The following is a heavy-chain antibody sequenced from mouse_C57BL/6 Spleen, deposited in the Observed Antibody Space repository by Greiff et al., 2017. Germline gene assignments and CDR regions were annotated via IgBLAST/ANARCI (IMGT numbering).Heavy chain of an antibody. Sequence: EVKLVESGGGLVQPGGSLSLSCAASGFTFTDYYMSWVRQPPGKALEWLGFIRNKANGYTKEYSASVKGRFTISRDNSQSILYLQMNALRAEDSATYYCARYIYYYGSSYWYFDVWGTGTTVTVSS. J-gene: IGHJ1*03. CDR2: IRNKANGYTK. CDR3: ARYIYYYGSSYWYFDV. CDR1: GFTFTDYY. V-gene: IGHV7-3*01. D-gene: IGHD1-1*01.